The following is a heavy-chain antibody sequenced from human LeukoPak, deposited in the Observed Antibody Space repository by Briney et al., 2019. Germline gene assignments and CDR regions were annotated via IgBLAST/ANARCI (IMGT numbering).Heavy chain of an antibody. Sequence: SETLSLTCTVSGGSISRSDYYWSWIRQHPGKGLEWIGYIYYSGSTYYNPSLKSRVTISVDTSKNQFSLKLSSVTAADTAVYYCARGLDDAFDIWGQGTMVTVSS. CDR3: ARGLDDAFDI. V-gene: IGHV4-61*08. D-gene: IGHD3-3*01. J-gene: IGHJ3*02. CDR1: GGSISRSDYY. CDR2: IYYSGST.